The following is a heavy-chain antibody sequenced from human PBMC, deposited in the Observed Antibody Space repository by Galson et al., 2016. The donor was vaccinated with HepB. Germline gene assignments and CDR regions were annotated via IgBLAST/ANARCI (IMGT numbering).Heavy chain of an antibody. V-gene: IGHV4-31*03. Sequence: TLSLTCTVSGDSLTSGDYYWSWIRQHPGKGLEWIGYIYYSGSTYYNPSLKSRLNISLDTSKNQFSLKLSSVTAADTAIYFCARVNSIQLWLRAFDIWGQGTLVTASS. J-gene: IGHJ3*02. D-gene: IGHD5-18*01. CDR1: GDSLTSGDYY. CDR3: ARVNSIQLWLRAFDI. CDR2: IYYSGST.